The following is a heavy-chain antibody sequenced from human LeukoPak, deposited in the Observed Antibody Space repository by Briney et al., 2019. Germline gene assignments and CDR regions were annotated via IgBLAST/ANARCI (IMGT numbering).Heavy chain of an antibody. D-gene: IGHD3-22*01. J-gene: IGHJ4*02. V-gene: IGHV3-74*01. Sequence: GGSLRLSCAASGFTFSTYWMHWVRHAPGKGLVWVSRISSDGSITGYADSVKGRFTISRDNAKNTLYLQMNSLRAEDTAVYYCAKDPYYYDSSGYSYWGQGTLVTVSS. CDR2: ISSDGSIT. CDR3: AKDPYYYDSSGYSY. CDR1: GFTFSTYW.